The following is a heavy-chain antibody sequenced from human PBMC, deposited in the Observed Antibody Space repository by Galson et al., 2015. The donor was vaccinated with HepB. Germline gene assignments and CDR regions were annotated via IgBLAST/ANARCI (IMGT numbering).Heavy chain of an antibody. J-gene: IGHJ4*02. CDR3: AIFGTYMYYFDY. D-gene: IGHD3-10*01. V-gene: IGHV1-69-2*01. CDR2: VDPEDGET. Sequence: VKVSCKVSGYTFTDYYMHWVQQAPGKGLEWMGLVDPEDGETIYAEKFQGRVTITADTSTDTAYMELSSLRSEDTAVYYCAIFGTYMYYFDYWGQGTLVTVSS. CDR1: GYTFTDYY.